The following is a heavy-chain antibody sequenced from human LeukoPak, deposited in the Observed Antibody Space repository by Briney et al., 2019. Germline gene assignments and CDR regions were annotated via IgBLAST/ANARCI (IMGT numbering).Heavy chain of an antibody. CDR2: INHSGTT. Sequence: SETLSLTCAVYVESFSGHYWSWIRQPPGKGLEWIGEINHSGTTNYNPSLKSRVIISVDMSKKQFSLKLSSVSAADTAHYYCARRVLTGETLDYWGQGTLVTVSS. D-gene: IGHD3-9*01. CDR3: ARRVLTGETLDY. V-gene: IGHV4-34*01. J-gene: IGHJ4*02. CDR1: VESFSGHY.